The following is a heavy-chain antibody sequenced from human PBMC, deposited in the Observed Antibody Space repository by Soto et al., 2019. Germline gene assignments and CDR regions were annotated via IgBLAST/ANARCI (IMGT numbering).Heavy chain of an antibody. J-gene: IGHJ4*02. CDR3: AIIKTKGYYFDY. CDR1: GFTFSNYG. CDR2: IWYDGSNK. D-gene: IGHD1-1*01. V-gene: IGHV3-33*01. Sequence: QVQLVESGGGVVQPGRSLRLSCAASGFTFSNYGMHWVRQAPGKGLEGVAVIWYDGSNKYYADSVKGRFTISRDNSKNTLYLQMNSLRAEDMAVYYCAIIKTKGYYFDYWGQGTLVTVSS.